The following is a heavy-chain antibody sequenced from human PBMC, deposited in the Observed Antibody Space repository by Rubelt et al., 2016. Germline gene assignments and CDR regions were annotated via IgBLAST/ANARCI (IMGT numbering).Heavy chain of an antibody. CDR2: IFYSGRS. D-gene: IGHD2-8*01. Sequence: QLQLQESGPGLVKPSETLSLTCTVSGGSISSSSYYWGWIRQPPGKGLEWIGNIFYSGRSYYNASLKSRVTVSVDRSKNQFSLKLSSVTAADPAAYYCARVDGTNGVCSLFDYWGQGTLITVSS. CDR1: GGSISSSSYY. CDR3: ARVDGTNGVCSLFDY. J-gene: IGHJ4*02. V-gene: IGHV4-39*07.